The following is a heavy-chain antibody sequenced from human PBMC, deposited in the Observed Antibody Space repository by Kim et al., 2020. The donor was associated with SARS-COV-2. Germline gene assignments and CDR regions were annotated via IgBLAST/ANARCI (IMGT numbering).Heavy chain of an antibody. D-gene: IGHD1-7*01. CDR3: ASATPGGNWNYWYGWFDP. CDR2: IIPIFGTA. Sequence: SVKVSCKASGGTFSSYAISWVRQAPGQGLEWMGGIIPIFGTANYAQKFQGRVTITADESTSTAYMELSSLRSEDTALYYCASATPGGNWNYWYGWFDPWGQGTLVTVSS. J-gene: IGHJ5*02. CDR1: GGTFSSYA. V-gene: IGHV1-69*13.